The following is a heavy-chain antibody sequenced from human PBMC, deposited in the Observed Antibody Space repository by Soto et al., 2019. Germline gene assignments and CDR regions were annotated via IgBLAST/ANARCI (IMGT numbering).Heavy chain of an antibody. Sequence: QVQLVESGGGEVQPGRSLRLSCAASGFTFSSYAMHWVRQAPGKGLEWVAVILYDGSNKYYVDSVKGRFTISRDNSKNAVYQQPNSLRYENSAVYYGVRGASVKWLFDYWGPGTQGTVYS. CDR3: VRGASVKWLFDY. D-gene: IGHD3-22*01. J-gene: IGHJ4*02. CDR2: ILYDGSNK. V-gene: IGHV3-30-3*01. CDR1: GFTFSSYA.